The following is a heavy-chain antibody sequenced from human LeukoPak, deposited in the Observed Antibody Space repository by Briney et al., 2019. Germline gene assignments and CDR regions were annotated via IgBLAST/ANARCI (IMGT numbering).Heavy chain of an antibody. CDR2: ISFDGSNK. V-gene: IGHV3-30*04. CDR3: ARGRSVVPAAIFYYYMDV. J-gene: IGHJ6*03. CDR1: GFTFSGSA. D-gene: IGHD2-2*01. Sequence: GGSLRLSCAASGFTFSGSAMHWVRQASGKGLEWVAVISFDGSNKYYADSVKGRFTISRDNSKNTLYLQMNSLRAEDTAVYYCARGRSVVPAAIFYYYMDVWGKGTTVTVSS.